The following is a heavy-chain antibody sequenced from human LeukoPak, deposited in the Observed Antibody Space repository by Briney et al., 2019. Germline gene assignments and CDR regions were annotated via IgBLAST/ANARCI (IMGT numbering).Heavy chain of an antibody. J-gene: IGHJ4*02. CDR3: AKDLATVTTYIY. D-gene: IGHD4-17*01. CDR2: IWYDGSNK. CDR1: GFTFSGRV. Sequence: GGSLRLSCAASGFTFSGRVMHWVRQAPGKGLDWVAVIWYDGSNKYYGDAVKGRFTISRDNSKNTLYLQMNSLRAEDTAVYYCAKDLATVTTYIYWGQGTLVTVSS. V-gene: IGHV3-33*06.